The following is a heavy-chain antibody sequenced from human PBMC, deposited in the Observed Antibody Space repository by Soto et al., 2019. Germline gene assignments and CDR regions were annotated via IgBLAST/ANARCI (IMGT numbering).Heavy chain of an antibody. CDR3: ARESITMVRGVDY. CDR1: GFTFSSYG. V-gene: IGHV3-33*01. D-gene: IGHD3-10*01. CDR2: IWYDGSNK. J-gene: IGHJ4*02. Sequence: QVQLVESGGGVVQPGRSLRLSCAASGFTFSSYGMHWVRQAPGKGLEWVAVIWYDGSNKYYADSVKGRFTISRDNSKNTLYLQMNSLRAEDTAVHYCARESITMVRGVDYWGQGTLVNVSS.